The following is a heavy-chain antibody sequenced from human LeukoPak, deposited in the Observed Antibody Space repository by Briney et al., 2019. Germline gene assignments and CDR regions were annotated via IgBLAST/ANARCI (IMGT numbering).Heavy chain of an antibody. Sequence: GRSLRLSCAASGFTFSSYGMHWVRQAPGKGLEWVAVISYDGSNKYYADSVKGRFTISRDNSKNTLYLQMNSLRAEDTAVYYCAKDRGSYYYWGQGTLVTVSS. CDR3: AKDRGSYYY. D-gene: IGHD1-26*01. CDR2: ISYDGSNK. J-gene: IGHJ4*02. V-gene: IGHV3-30*18. CDR1: GFTFSSYG.